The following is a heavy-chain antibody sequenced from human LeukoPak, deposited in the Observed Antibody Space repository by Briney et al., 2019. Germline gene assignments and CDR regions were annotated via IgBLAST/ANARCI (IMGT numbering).Heavy chain of an antibody. CDR1: GFTFSSYW. CDR2: IKQDGSEK. D-gene: IGHD6-13*01. Sequence: GGSLRLSCAASGFTFSSYWMSWVRQAPGKGLEWVANIKQDGSEKYYVDSVKGRFTISRDNAKNSLYLQMNSLRAEDTAVYYCARDRQQLAQTDAFDIWGQGTMVTVSS. J-gene: IGHJ3*02. CDR3: ARDRQQLAQTDAFDI. V-gene: IGHV3-7*01.